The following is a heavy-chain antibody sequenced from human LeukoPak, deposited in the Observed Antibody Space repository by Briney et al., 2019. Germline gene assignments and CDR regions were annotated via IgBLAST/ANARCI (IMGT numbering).Heavy chain of an antibody. CDR3: AKDSVPATLLVRLSRRSHYFDY. Sequence: ASVKVSCKASGYTFTKYDITWVRQAPGQGPEWMGWISAYNGNTNYAQKFQGRVTMTRNTSISTAYMELSSLRSEDTAVYYCAKDSVPATLLVRLSRRSHYFDYWGQGTLVTVSS. CDR1: GYTFTKYD. J-gene: IGHJ4*02. CDR2: ISAYNGNT. D-gene: IGHD2-15*01. V-gene: IGHV1-18*01.